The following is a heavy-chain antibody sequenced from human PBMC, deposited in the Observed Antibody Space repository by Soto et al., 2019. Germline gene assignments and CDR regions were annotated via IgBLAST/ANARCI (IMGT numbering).Heavy chain of an antibody. CDR2: IYSGGST. J-gene: IGHJ3*02. CDR1: GFTVSSNY. V-gene: IGHV3-66*01. D-gene: IGHD6-13*01. CDR3: ARVLLNIAGYCSSGGLTSAFYI. Sequence: GGSLRLSCAASGFTVSSNYMSWVRQAPGKGLEWVSVIYSGGSTYYADSVKGRFTISRDNSKNTLYLQMNSLRAEDTAVYYCARVLLNIAGYCSSGGLTSAFYIWGQRKTVTVSS.